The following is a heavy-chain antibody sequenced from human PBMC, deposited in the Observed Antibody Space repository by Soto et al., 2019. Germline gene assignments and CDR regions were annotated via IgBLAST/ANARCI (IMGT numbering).Heavy chain of an antibody. CDR2: IRVSGANT. V-gene: IGHV3-23*01. J-gene: IGHJ4*02. CDR3: VKDRGSGFIACYPHDC. D-gene: IGHD3-16*01. Sequence: DVQLLDSGGVLVQPGGSLRLPCAASGFTFNNYAMSWVRQAPGKGLEWVSPIRVSGANTYYADSVKGRFTISRDDSKNTLYLQMSSLGAEDTAVYYCVKDRGSGFIACYPHDCWGQGTLVTVSS. CDR1: GFTFNNYA.